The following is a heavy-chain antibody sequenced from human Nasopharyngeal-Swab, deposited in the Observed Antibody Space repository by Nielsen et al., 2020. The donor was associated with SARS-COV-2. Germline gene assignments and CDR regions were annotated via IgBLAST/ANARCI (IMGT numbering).Heavy chain of an antibody. J-gene: IGHJ6*03. CDR3: AKDIFRATNSRAPVTTIAYYMDV. CDR2: ISGDGGST. V-gene: IGHV3-43*02. D-gene: IGHD1-26*01. Sequence: GSLRLSCAASGFTFDDYAMHWVRQAPGKGLEWVSLISGDGGSTYYADSVKGRFTISRDNSKNSLYLQMNSLRTEDTALYYCAKDIFRATNSRAPVTTIAYYMDVWGKGTTVTVSS. CDR1: GFTFDDYA.